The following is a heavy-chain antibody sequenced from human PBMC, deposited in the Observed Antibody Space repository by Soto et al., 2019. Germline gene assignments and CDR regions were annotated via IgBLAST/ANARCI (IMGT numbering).Heavy chain of an antibody. CDR2: IYPGDSDT. J-gene: IGHJ6*02. CDR1: GYSFTSYW. D-gene: IGHD2-2*01. CDR3: ARVCSSTSCPPGKYYYYYGMDA. V-gene: IGHV5-51*01. Sequence: PGESLKISCTGSGYSFTSYWIGWVRQMPGKGLEWMGIIYPGDSDTRYSPSFQGQVTIPADKSISTAYLQWSSLKASDTAMYYCARVCSSTSCPPGKYYYYYGMDAWGQGTTVTVS.